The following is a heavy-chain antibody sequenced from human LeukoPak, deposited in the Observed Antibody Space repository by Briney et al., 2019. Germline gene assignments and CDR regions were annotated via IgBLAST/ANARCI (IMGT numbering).Heavy chain of an antibody. Sequence: PGGSLRLSCAASGLTFSSNWMHWVRQAPGKGLVWVSRISSDGSSISYADSVKGRFTISRDNAKNTLHLQMNSLRAEDTAVYYCARDAFGVDKSPFWGQGTLVTVSS. CDR2: ISSDGSSI. J-gene: IGHJ4*02. V-gene: IGHV3-74*01. CDR1: GLTFSSNW. D-gene: IGHD3-3*01. CDR3: ARDAFGVDKSPF.